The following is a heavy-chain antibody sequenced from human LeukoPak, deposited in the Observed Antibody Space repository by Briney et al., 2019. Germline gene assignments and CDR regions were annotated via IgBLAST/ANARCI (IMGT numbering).Heavy chain of an antibody. Sequence: GFSVKVSCKASGGTFSTYAISWVRQAPGQGLEWMGRINPILGMANYAQSFQGRVTITADKSTSTAYMELSSLISEDTAVYYCARDLRNSNWFDPWGQGTLVTVSS. D-gene: IGHD5-12*01. V-gene: IGHV1-69*04. CDR1: GGTFSTYA. CDR3: ARDLRNSNWFDP. CDR2: INPILGMA. J-gene: IGHJ5*02.